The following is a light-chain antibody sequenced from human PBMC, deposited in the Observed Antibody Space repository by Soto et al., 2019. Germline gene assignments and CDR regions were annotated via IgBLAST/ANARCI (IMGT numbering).Light chain of an antibody. Sequence: EIVMTQSPATLSVSPGERATLSRKASQSVSRTLAWYQQKPGQAPRLLIYGASTRATGIPARFSGSGSGTEFTLTISSLQSEDFAIYYCQQCYNWPWTCGQGTKVEI. CDR2: GAS. V-gene: IGKV3-15*01. J-gene: IGKJ1*01. CDR1: QSVSRT. CDR3: QQCYNWPWT.